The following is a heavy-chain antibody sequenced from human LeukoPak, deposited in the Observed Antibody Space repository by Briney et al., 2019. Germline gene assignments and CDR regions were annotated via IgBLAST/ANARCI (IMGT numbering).Heavy chain of an antibody. D-gene: IGHD1-26*01. CDR3: ARGVGYGMDV. V-gene: IGHV3-30-3*01. CDR1: GFTFSSYA. Sequence: GGSLRPSCAASGFTFSSYAMHWVRQAPGKGLEWVAVISYDGSNKYYADSVKGRFTTSRDNSKNTLYLQMNSLRAEDTAVYYCARGVGYGMDVWGQGTTVTVSS. J-gene: IGHJ6*02. CDR2: ISYDGSNK.